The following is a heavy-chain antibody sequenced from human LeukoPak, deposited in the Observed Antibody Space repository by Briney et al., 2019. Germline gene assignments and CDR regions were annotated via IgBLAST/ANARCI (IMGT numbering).Heavy chain of an antibody. CDR1: GGSISSSSYY. CDR2: IYYSGST. Sequence: SETLSLTCTVSGGSISSSSYYWGWIRQPPGKGLEWIGSIYYSGSTYYNPSLKSRVTISVDTSKNQFSPKLSSVTAADTAVYYCARDWFRNSAHHAFDIWGQGTMVTVPS. CDR3: ARDWFRNSAHHAFDI. V-gene: IGHV4-39*07. D-gene: IGHD4-23*01. J-gene: IGHJ3*02.